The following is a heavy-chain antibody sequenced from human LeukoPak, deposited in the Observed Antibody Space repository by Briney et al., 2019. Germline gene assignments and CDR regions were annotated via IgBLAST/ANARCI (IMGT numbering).Heavy chain of an antibody. CDR2: IYYSGGT. J-gene: IGHJ5*02. Sequence: SETLSLTCTVSGGSISSGSYYWGWIRQPPGKGLEWIGSIYYSGGTYYNPSLKSRVTISVDTSKNQFSLKLSSVTAADTAVYYCARGARIVVVPAAARNWFDPWGQGTLVTVSS. V-gene: IGHV4-39*07. CDR3: ARGARIVVVPAAARNWFDP. D-gene: IGHD2-2*01. CDR1: GGSISSGSYY.